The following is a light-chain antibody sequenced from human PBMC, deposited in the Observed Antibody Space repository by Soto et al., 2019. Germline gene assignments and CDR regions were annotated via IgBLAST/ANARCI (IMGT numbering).Light chain of an antibody. CDR2: EVS. CDR1: SSDIGGYNS. CDR3: SSYANDSPYV. V-gene: IGLV2-14*01. J-gene: IGLJ1*01. Sequence: QSALTQPASVSGSRGQSIPISCTGTSSDIGGYNSVSWYQQNPGKAPKLMIYEVSNRPSGVSNRFSGSKSGNTASLTISGLQAEDEADYYCSSYANDSPYVFGTGTKVTVL.